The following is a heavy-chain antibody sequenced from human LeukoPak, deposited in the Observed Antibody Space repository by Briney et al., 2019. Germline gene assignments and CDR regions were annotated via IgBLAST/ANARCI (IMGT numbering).Heavy chain of an antibody. CDR1: GFTFSSYS. CDR3: ASLGIAAAGRDYFDY. J-gene: IGHJ4*02. D-gene: IGHD6-13*01. Sequence: PGGSLRLSCAASGFTFSSYSMNWVRQAPGKGLEWVSSINSSSSYIYYADSVKGRFTISRDNAKNSLYLQMNSLRAEDTAVYYCASLGIAAAGRDYFDYWGQGTLVTVSS. V-gene: IGHV3-21*01. CDR2: INSSSSYI.